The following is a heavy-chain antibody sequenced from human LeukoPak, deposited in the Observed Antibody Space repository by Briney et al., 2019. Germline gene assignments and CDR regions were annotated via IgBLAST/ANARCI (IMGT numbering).Heavy chain of an antibody. D-gene: IGHD3-3*02. CDR3: ARLIEKGIRIENAFDI. Sequence: GESLKISCKGSGYSFTGYWIGWVRQMPGKGLEWMGIIYPGDSDTTYSPSFQGQVTISADKSISAAYLQWSSLRASDTAIYYCARLIEKGIRIENAFDIWGQGTMVTVSS. CDR1: GYSFTGYW. CDR2: IYPGDSDT. V-gene: IGHV5-51*01. J-gene: IGHJ3*02.